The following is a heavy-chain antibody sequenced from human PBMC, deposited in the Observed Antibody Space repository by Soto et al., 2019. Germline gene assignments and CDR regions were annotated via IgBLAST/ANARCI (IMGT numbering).Heavy chain of an antibody. CDR1: GFTFSSYW. Sequence: GGSLRLSCAASGFTFSSYWMSWVRQAPGKGLEWVANIKQDGSEKYYVDSVKGRFTISRDNAKNSLYLQMNSLRAEDTAVYYCARVDQPYYYDSSGYPYGMDVWGQGTTVTVSS. CDR2: IKQDGSEK. V-gene: IGHV3-7*04. CDR3: ARVDQPYYYDSSGYPYGMDV. D-gene: IGHD3-22*01. J-gene: IGHJ6*02.